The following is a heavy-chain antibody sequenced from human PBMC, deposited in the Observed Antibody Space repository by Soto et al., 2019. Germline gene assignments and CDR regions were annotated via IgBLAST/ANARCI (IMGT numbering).Heavy chain of an antibody. CDR1: GLTFNGYG. CDR2: IWFDGSKK. CDR3: ASGIDYFDY. J-gene: IGHJ4*02. Sequence: GGSLRLSCAASGLTFNGYGMQWVRQAPGKGLEWVAAIWFDGSKKYYAVSVKGRFTISRDNSKNTLYLQMNSLRAEDTAIYYCASGIDYFDYWGQGTLVTVSS. V-gene: IGHV3-33*01. D-gene: IGHD1-26*01.